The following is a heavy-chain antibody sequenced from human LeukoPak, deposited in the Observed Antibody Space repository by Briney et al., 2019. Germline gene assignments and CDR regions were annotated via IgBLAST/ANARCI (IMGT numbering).Heavy chain of an antibody. D-gene: IGHD3-3*01. V-gene: IGHV4-30-4*08. CDR3: ARDAFFGHYFDY. Sequence: SQTLSLTCTVSGGSISSGDYYWSWIRQPPGKGLEWIGYIYYSGSTYYNPSLKSRVTISVDTSKKQFSLKLSSVTAADTAVYYCARDAFFGHYFDYWGQGTLVTVSS. CDR1: GGSISSGDYY. CDR2: IYYSGST. J-gene: IGHJ4*02.